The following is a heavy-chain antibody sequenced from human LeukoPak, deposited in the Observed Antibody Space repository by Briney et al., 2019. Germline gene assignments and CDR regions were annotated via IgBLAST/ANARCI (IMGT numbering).Heavy chain of an antibody. CDR3: ARGVAFDY. J-gene: IGHJ4*02. V-gene: IGHV4-59*01. Sequence: PSETLSLTCSVSGGPMNTYRWSWIRQPPGKGLEWIGYVHDSGSTDYNPSLKSRVTISVDMSKNQFSLKLISVNAADTAVYYCARGVAFDYWGQGTLVTVSS. D-gene: IGHD2-21*01. CDR2: VHDSGST. CDR1: GGPMNTYR.